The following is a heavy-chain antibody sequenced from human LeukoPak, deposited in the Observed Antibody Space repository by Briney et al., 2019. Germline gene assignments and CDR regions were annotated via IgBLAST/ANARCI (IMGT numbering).Heavy chain of an antibody. J-gene: IGHJ6*03. Sequence: PSETLSLTCPVTRGSLTPCYWTWIRPSAGKGIEYIGRIHSGGATNYNPSLRSRITMSVDTSKNQFSLRLTSVTAADTAIYYCARDSPDGYTYGHYYYYMDVWGKGTTITVSS. CDR3: ARDSPDGYTYGHYYYYMDV. CDR1: RGSLTPCY. D-gene: IGHD5-18*01. V-gene: IGHV4-4*07. CDR2: IHSGGAT.